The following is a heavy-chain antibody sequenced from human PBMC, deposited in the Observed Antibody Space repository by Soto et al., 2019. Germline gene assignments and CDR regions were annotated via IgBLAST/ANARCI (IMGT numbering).Heavy chain of an antibody. CDR1: GGSVSSDDYY. D-gene: IGHD2-2*01. Sequence: SETLSLTCTVSGGSVSSDDYYWTWIRQPPGKGLEWIGYMYYSGTTNYSPSLKSRVTMSVDTSRNQFSLKLNSVTAADTAVYYCARGVDCSSSSCYRYYGMDVWGQGTTVTVSS. CDR2: MYYSGTT. CDR3: ARGVDCSSSSCYRYYGMDV. J-gene: IGHJ6*02. V-gene: IGHV4-61*08.